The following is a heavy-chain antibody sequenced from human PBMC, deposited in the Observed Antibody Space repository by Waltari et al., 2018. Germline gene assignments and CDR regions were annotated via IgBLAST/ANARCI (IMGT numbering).Heavy chain of an antibody. D-gene: IGHD3-10*01. CDR2: IKTSGST. Sequence: QVQLQQWGAGLLKPSETLSLTCAVYGGSFSGYYWSWIRQPPGKGLEGIGEIKTSGSTNYNPSLKCRVTISVDTSKNQFALKLSSVTAADTAVYYCARGRSSYYGSGSYYSGYWGQGTLVTVSS. CDR1: GGSFSGYY. J-gene: IGHJ4*02. CDR3: ARGRSSYYGSGSYYSGY. V-gene: IGHV4-34*01.